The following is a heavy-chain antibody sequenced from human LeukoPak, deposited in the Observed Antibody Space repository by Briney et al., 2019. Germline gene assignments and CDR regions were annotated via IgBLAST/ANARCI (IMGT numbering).Heavy chain of an antibody. CDR2: ISVNGGTT. CDR1: EFSFDTYP. D-gene: IGHD4-11*01. Sequence: GGSLRLSCTASEFSFDTYPFHWVRQAPGKGLEYVSSISVNGGTTYYADSVKGRFTISRDNSKNTLYLQMNSLRAEDTAVYYCAKDRSDYSNYALGVLDYWGQGTLVTVSS. J-gene: IGHJ4*02. V-gene: IGHV3-64*04. CDR3: AKDRSDYSNYALGVLDY.